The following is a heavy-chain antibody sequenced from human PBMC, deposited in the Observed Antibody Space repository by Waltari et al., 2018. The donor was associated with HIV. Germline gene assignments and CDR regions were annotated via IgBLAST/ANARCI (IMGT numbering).Heavy chain of an antibody. CDR1: GFSLSTGRMG. CDR3: ARIPNYYDSSGYYAFDY. V-gene: IGHV2-26*01. CDR2: IFSNDEK. J-gene: IGHJ4*02. Sequence: QVTLKESGPVLVKPTETLTLPCTVSGFSLSTGRMGVSWIRQPPGKALEWLAHIFSNDEKSYSTSLKSRLTISKDTSKSQVVLTMTNMDPVDTATYYCARIPNYYDSSGYYAFDYWGQGTLVTVSS. D-gene: IGHD3-22*01.